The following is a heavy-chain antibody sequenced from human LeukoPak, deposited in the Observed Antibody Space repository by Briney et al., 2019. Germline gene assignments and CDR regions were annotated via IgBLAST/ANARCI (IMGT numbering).Heavy chain of an antibody. J-gene: IGHJ4*02. CDR3: ARLDAAAGRYLQFFY. D-gene: IGHD5-24*01. CDR1: GGSISNYY. V-gene: IGHV4-59*08. CDR2: IHDSGST. Sequence: KTSETLSLTCTVSGGSISNYYSSWLRQSPEKGLEWIGYIHDSGSTNYNPSLKSRVTISVDMSKNQFSLKLSSVTAADTAVYYCARLDAAAGRYLQFFYWGQGTLVTVSS.